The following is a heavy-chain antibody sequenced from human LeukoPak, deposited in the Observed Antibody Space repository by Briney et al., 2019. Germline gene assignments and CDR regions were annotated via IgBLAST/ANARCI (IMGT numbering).Heavy chain of an antibody. J-gene: IGHJ5*02. V-gene: IGHV5-51*01. CDR1: GYSFTSYW. Sequence: GESLKISCKGSGYSFTSYWIGWVRQMPGKGLEWMGIIYPGDSDTRYSPSFQGQVTISADKSISTAYLQWSSLKASDTAMYYCARGSMVRGVSAWFDPWGQGTLVTVSS. CDR2: IYPGDSDT. D-gene: IGHD3-10*01. CDR3: ARGSMVRGVSAWFDP.